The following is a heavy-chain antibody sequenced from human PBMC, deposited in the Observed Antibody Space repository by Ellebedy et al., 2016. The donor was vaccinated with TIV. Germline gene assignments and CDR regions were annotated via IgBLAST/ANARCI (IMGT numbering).Heavy chain of an antibody. CDR2: ISSSSSYI. CDR3: ARRVVPAARPFDI. Sequence: GGSLRLSXAASGFTFSSYSMNWVRQAPGKGLEWVSSISSSSSYIYYADSVKGRFTISRDNAKNSLYLQMNSLRAEDTAVYYCARRVVPAARPFDIWGQGTMVTVSS. D-gene: IGHD2-2*01. V-gene: IGHV3-21*01. CDR1: GFTFSSYS. J-gene: IGHJ3*02.